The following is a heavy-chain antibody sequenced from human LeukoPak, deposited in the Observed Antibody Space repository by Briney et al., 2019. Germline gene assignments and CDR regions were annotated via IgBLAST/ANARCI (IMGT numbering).Heavy chain of an antibody. CDR2: IYTSGST. D-gene: IGHD2-2*01. J-gene: IGHJ3*02. V-gene: IGHV4-61*02. CDR3: ARDPKEKYCSSASCSVADDI. CDR1: GGSVSSGSYY. Sequence: SETLSLTCTVSGGSVSSGSYYWSWIRQPAGKGLEWIGRIYTSGSTDYSPSLKSRVTISLDASKNQFSLKLSSVTAADTAVYYCARDPKEKYCSSASCSVADDIWGQGTMVTVSS.